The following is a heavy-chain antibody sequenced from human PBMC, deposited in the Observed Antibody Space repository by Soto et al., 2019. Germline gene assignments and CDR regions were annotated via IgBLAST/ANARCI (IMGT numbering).Heavy chain of an antibody. CDR1: GFTFDDYA. J-gene: IGHJ4*02. Sequence: GGSLRLSCAASGFTFDDYAMHWVRQAPGKGLEWVSGISWNSGSIGYADSVKGRFTISRDNAKNSLYLQMNSLRAEDTALYYCAKGSYYDSSGYSSYYFGYWGQGTLVTVSS. D-gene: IGHD3-22*01. CDR3: AKGSYYDSSGYSSYYFGY. V-gene: IGHV3-9*01. CDR2: ISWNSGSI.